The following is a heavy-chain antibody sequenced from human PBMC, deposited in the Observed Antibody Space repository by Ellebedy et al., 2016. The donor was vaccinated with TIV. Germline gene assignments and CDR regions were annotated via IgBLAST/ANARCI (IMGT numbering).Heavy chain of an antibody. J-gene: IGHJ3*01. CDR1: GFSFSNYW. D-gene: IGHD3-16*01. V-gene: IGHV3-11*03. CDR2: ISVSNIYT. CDR3: ARTTTMTTFGPFDL. Sequence: PGGSLRLSCAASGFSFSNYWMTWVRQPPGKGLEWVSFISVSNIYTNYADSVKGRFTISRDNSKNTLYLQLNNLRAGDTALYYCARTTTMTTFGPFDLWGQGTRVTVSS.